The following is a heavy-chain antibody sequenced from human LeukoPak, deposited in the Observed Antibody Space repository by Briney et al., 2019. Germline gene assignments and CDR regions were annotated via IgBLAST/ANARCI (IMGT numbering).Heavy chain of an antibody. V-gene: IGHV4-39*01. CDR2: IHNSGST. J-gene: IGHJ4*02. CDR3: ARLWSTYCSGGSCPHQPNY. Sequence: SETLSLTCTVSGGSISSSAYHWGWIRQPPGKGLEWSGSIHNSGSTYYNPTRKSRVTISVPQSQNQFYLKPIALTAPDRPSYYYARLWSTYCSGGSCPHQPNYWGQGTLVTVSS. CDR1: GGSISSSAYH. D-gene: IGHD2-15*01.